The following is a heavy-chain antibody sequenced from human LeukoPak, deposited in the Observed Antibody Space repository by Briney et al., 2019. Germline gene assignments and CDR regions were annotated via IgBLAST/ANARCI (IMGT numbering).Heavy chain of an antibody. CDR3: AKGRQQLDY. D-gene: IGHD6-13*01. CDR2: IWYDGSNK. J-gene: IGHJ4*02. V-gene: IGHV3-33*06. Sequence: GGSLRFSCAASGLPFSSYGMPWVRRAPGKGLEWVAVIWYDGSNKYYADSVKGRFTISRDNSKNALYLQMNSLRAEDTAVYYCAKGRQQLDYWGQGTLVTVSS. CDR1: GLPFSSYG.